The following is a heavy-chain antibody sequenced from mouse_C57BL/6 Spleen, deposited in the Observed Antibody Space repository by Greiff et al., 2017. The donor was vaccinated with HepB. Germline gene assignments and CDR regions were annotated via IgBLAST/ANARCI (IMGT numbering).Heavy chain of an antibody. CDR3: ARARSNYANAMDY. D-gene: IGHD2-5*01. CDR1: GYTFTSYW. Sequence: QVQLQQPGAELVKPGASVKMSCKASGYTFTSYWITWVKQRPGQGLEWIGDIYPGSGSTNYNEKFKSKATLTVDTSSSTAYMQLSSLTSEDSAVYYCARARSNYANAMDYWGQGTSVTVSS. J-gene: IGHJ4*01. CDR2: IYPGSGST. V-gene: IGHV1-55*01.